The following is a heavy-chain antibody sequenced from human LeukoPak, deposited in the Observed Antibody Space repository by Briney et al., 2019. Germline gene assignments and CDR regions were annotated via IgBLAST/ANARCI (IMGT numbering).Heavy chain of an antibody. J-gene: IGHJ4*02. D-gene: IGHD3-22*01. V-gene: IGHV1-8*01. CDR3: ARRYSHYYDSSGYNDY. Sequence: ASVEVSCKASGYTFTSYDINWVRQATGQGLEWMGWMNPNSGNTGYAQKFQGRVTMTRNTSISTAYMELSSLRSEDTAVYYCARRYSHYYDSSGYNDYWGQGTLVTVSS. CDR1: GYTFTSYD. CDR2: MNPNSGNT.